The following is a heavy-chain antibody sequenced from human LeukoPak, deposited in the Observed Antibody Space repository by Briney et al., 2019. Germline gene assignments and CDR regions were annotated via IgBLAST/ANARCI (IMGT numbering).Heavy chain of an antibody. V-gene: IGHV6-1*01. CDR2: TYYRSKWYN. CDR3: ATTYYDFWSGSSGWFDP. D-gene: IGHD3-3*01. CDR1: GDSVSSNYAA. J-gene: IGHJ5*02. Sequence: SQTLSLTCAISGDSVSSNYAAWNWIRQSPSRGLEWLGRTYYRSKWYNDYAVSVKSRITINPDTSKNQFSLQLNSVTPEDTAVYYCATTYYDFWSGSSGWFDPWGQGTLVTVSS.